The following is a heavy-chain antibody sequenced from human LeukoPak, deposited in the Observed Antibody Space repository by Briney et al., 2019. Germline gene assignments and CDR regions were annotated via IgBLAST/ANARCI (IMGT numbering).Heavy chain of an antibody. D-gene: IGHD7-27*01. Sequence: KPSETLSLTCTVSGGSMNNYFWIWIGQPPGKGLEWIGYIYYSGRTTYNPSLKSRVTMSVDTSKTQFSLLLSSVTAADTAVYYCARHTPNRGGDAFDLWGQGTMVTVSS. CDR1: GGSMNNYF. CDR2: IYYSGRT. J-gene: IGHJ3*01. V-gene: IGHV4-59*08. CDR3: ARHTPNRGGDAFDL.